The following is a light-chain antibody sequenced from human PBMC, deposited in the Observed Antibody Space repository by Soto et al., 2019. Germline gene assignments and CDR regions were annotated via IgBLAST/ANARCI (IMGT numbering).Light chain of an antibody. J-gene: IGKJ4*01. Sequence: DIVMTQSPDSLTVSLGERATINCKSSQSILSSSNNKNYLVWYQQKPGQPPKVLINWASTRESGVPDRVRGRGAGGDCSVTMSRRGGEGGGVYYGQQYYRTPPPFGGGTKLEIK. V-gene: IGKV4-1*01. CDR3: QQYYRTPPP. CDR1: QSILSSSNNKNY. CDR2: WAS.